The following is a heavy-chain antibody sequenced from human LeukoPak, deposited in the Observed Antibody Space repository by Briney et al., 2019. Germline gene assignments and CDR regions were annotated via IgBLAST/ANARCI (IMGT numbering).Heavy chain of an antibody. CDR2: IRYDGSNK. D-gene: IGHD3-3*01. V-gene: IGHV3-33*01. J-gene: IGHJ6*02. CDR3: ARGDFWSGYPMFGSGMDV. CDR1: GLTFSSYG. Sequence: GRSLRLSCAVYGLTFSSYGMHWVRQAPGRGLEWVGVIRYDGSNKYYAASGKGRFTISRDNSKNTLYLQMNSLRAEDTAVYYGARGDFWSGYPMFGSGMDVWGQGTTVTVYS.